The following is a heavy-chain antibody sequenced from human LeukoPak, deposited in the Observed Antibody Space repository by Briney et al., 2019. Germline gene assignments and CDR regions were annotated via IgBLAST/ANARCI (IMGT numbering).Heavy chain of an antibody. CDR2: IYSSGST. D-gene: IGHD3-10*01. CDR3: ARGSSVHSGKFDY. Sequence: SETLSLTCTVSGDSISSYYWRWIRQPAGRELEWIGRIYSSGSTNYNPSLKSRVTMSVDTSKNQFSMKLSSVTAADTAVYYCARGSSVHSGKFDYSGQGSLVTVSS. V-gene: IGHV4-4*07. J-gene: IGHJ4*02. CDR1: GDSISSYY.